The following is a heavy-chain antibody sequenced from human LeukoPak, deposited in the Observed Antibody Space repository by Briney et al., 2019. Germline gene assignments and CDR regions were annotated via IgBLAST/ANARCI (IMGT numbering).Heavy chain of an antibody. V-gene: IGHV3-53*01. CDR2: ICSDNT. CDR3: ARGESSYCSGGCYFAS. D-gene: IGHD2-21*02. J-gene: IGHJ5*01. CDR1: GFTVSSNS. Sequence: GGSLRLSCTVSGFTVSSNSMSWVRQAPGKGLEWVSFICSDNTHYSDSVKGRFTISRDNSKNTLYLQMNSLRAEDTAVYYCARGESSYCSGGCYFASWSQGTLVTISS.